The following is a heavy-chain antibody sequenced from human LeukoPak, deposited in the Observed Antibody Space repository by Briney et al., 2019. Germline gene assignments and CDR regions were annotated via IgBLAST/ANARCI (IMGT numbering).Heavy chain of an antibody. D-gene: IGHD6-13*01. CDR2: ISSSSSYI. CDR3: ARDPYSSSWYYFDY. Sequence: GGSLRLSCAASGFTFSSYSMNWVRQAPGKGLEWVSSISSSSSYIYYADSVKGRFTISRDNAKNSLYLQMNSLRAEDTAVYHCARDPYSSSWYYFDYWGQGTLVTVSS. J-gene: IGHJ4*02. CDR1: GFTFSSYS. V-gene: IGHV3-21*01.